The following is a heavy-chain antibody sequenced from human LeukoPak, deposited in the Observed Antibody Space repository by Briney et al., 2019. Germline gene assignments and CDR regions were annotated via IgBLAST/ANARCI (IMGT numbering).Heavy chain of an antibody. J-gene: IGHJ4*02. Sequence: PGGSLRLSCGASGFTFSSYWMHWVRQVPGKGLVWVSRISNDGSIINYADSVKGRFTISRDNAKNTLYLQMNSLRAEDTAVYYCTRGGSSGLFYWGQGTLVTVSS. CDR1: GFTFSSYW. V-gene: IGHV3-74*01. CDR2: ISNDGSII. CDR3: TRGGSSGLFY. D-gene: IGHD6-19*01.